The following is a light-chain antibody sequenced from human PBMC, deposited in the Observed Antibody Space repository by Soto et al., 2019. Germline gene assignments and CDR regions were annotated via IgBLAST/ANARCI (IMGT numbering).Light chain of an antibody. Sequence: DIQLTQSPSSLSASVGDRVTSTCRASQSISSYLNWYQQKPGKAPKLLIYAASSLQSGVPSRFSGSGSGTDFTPTISSLQPEDVATYYCQKYNIAPSWTFGQGTKVDIK. V-gene: IGKV1-39*01. CDR3: QKYNIAPSWT. CDR1: QSISSY. J-gene: IGKJ1*01. CDR2: AAS.